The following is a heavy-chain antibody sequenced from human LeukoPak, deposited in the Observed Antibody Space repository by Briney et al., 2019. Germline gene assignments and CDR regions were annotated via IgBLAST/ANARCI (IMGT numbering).Heavy chain of an antibody. CDR2: IKQDGSEK. D-gene: IGHD5-24*01. J-gene: IGHJ3*02. V-gene: IGHV3-7*03. CDR1: GFTFSHYW. CDR3: ARSTLERWLQLGAFDI. Sequence: GGSLRLSCAASGFTFSHYWMSWVRQAPGKGLEWVANIKQDGSEKYYVDSVKGRFTISRDNAKNSLYLQMNSLRAEDTAVYYCARSTLERWLQLGAFDIWGQGTMVTVSS.